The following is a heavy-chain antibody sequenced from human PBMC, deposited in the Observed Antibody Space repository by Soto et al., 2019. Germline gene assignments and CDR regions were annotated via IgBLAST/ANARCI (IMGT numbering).Heavy chain of an antibody. CDR1: GYTFTSYG. D-gene: IGHD3-22*01. CDR3: ARDGEKTYYYDSSGYHDYYYYGMDV. CDR2: ISAYNGNT. J-gene: IGHJ6*02. V-gene: IGHV1-18*01. Sequence: GASVKVSCKASGYTFTSYGISWVRQAPGQGLEWMGWISAYNGNTNYARKLQGRVTMTTDTSTSTAYMELRSLRSDDTAVYYCARDGEKTYYYDSSGYHDYYYYGMDVWGQVTTVTVSS.